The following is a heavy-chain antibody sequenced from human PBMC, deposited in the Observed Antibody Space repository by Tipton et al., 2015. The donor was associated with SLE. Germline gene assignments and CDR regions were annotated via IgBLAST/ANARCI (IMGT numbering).Heavy chain of an antibody. J-gene: IGHJ4*02. V-gene: IGHV1-18*01. CDR3: AGDFRPDSSGYQLDY. CDR2: ISAYNGNT. CDR1: GYTFTSYG. Sequence: QSGPEVKKPGASVKVSCKASGYTFTSYGISWVRQAPGQGLEWMGWISAYNGNTNYAQKLQGTVTMTTDTSTSTAYMELWSRRSDDTAVYYCAGDFRPDSSGYQLDYGGQGTLVTVSS. D-gene: IGHD3-22*01.